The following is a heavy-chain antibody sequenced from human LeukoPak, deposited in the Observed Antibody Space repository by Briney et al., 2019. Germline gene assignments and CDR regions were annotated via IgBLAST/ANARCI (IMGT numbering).Heavy chain of an antibody. Sequence: GGSLRHSCAASGFTFSDYYMSWIRQTPGKGLEWVSYISDSSGYKNYADSLKGRFTISRDNAKNSVYLQMNSLSAEDTAVYYCARQGLYDSSDFWTFQHWGQGTLVTVSS. D-gene: IGHD3/OR15-3a*01. CDR3: ARQGLYDSSDFWTFQH. J-gene: IGHJ1*01. CDR1: GFTFSDYY. CDR2: ISDSSGYK. V-gene: IGHV3-11*06.